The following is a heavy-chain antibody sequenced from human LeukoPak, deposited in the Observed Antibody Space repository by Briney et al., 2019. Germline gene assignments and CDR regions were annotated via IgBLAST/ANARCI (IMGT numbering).Heavy chain of an antibody. V-gene: IGHV3-74*01. CDR1: GFSFTDYW. CDR3: ATGYTSAYEY. CDR2: IRSDGTTT. J-gene: IGHJ4*02. Sequence: TGGSLTLSCVGSGFSFTDYWMHWVRQGTGEGLVWVSYIRSDGTTTDYADSVKGRFTISRDNAKNTLFLHMNNLRPEDTALYYCATGYTSAYEYWGQGVLVTVSS. D-gene: IGHD5-18*01.